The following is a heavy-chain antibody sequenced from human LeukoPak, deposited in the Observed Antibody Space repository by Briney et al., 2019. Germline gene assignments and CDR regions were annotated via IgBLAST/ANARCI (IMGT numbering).Heavy chain of an antibody. CDR1: GFTFSSYW. J-gene: IGHJ3*01. CDR2: IDPDASAS. Sequence: PGGSLRLSCAASGFTFSSYWMHWVRQVPGEGLAWVSRIDPDASASTYADSVKGRFTISRDNAKNTLWLQMNSLRADDTAVYYCAGVRAGGNRAFDVWGQGTVVAVSS. CDR3: AGVRAGGNRAFDV. V-gene: IGHV3-74*01. D-gene: IGHD4-23*01.